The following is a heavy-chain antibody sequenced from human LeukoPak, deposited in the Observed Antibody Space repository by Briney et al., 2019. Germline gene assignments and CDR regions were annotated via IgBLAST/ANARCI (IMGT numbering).Heavy chain of an antibody. CDR3: ARDLNPYSSSSEDHY. D-gene: IGHD6-6*01. V-gene: IGHV1-46*01. CDR2: INPSGGST. J-gene: IGHJ4*02. CDR1: GYTFTGYY. Sequence: ASVKVSCKASGYTFTGYYMHWVRQAPGQGLEWMGIINPSGGSTSYAQKFQGRVTMTRDTSTSTVYMELSSLRSEDTAVYYCARDLNPYSSSSEDHYWGQGTLVTVSS.